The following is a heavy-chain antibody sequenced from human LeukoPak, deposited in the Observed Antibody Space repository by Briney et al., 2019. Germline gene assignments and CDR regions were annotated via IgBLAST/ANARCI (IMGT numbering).Heavy chain of an antibody. CDR1: GGSISSYY. Sequence: PSETLSLTCTVSGGSISSYYWSWIRQPAGKGLEWIGRIYTSGSTNYNPSLKSRVTMSVDTSKNQFSLKLSSVTAADTAVYYCARGGDPIVVVPAALTDWFDPWGQGTLVTVSS. J-gene: IGHJ5*02. V-gene: IGHV4-4*07. D-gene: IGHD2-2*01. CDR3: ARGGDPIVVVPAALTDWFDP. CDR2: IYTSGST.